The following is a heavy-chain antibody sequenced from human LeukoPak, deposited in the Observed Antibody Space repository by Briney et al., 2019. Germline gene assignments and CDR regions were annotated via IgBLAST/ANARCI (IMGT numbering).Heavy chain of an antibody. D-gene: IGHD4-23*01. CDR3: ARDTRLRWAPSWFDP. J-gene: IGHJ5*02. Sequence: PGGSLRLSCAASGFTFSSYTMNWVRQAPGKGLEWVSSISSTSSYIYYADSVKGRFTISRDNAKNSLYLQMNSLRAEDTAVYYCARDTRLRWAPSWFDPWGQGTLVTVSS. CDR1: GFTFSSYT. V-gene: IGHV3-21*01. CDR2: ISSTSSYI.